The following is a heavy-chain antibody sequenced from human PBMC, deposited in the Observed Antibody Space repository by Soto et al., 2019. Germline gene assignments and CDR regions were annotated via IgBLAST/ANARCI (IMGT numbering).Heavy chain of an antibody. Sequence: ALVKVSCKASGYTFTSYGISWVRQAPGQGLEWMGWISAYNGNTNYAQKLQGRVTMTTDTSTSTAYMELRSLRSDDTAVYYCARTILDYSHPENFDYWGQGTLVTVSS. CDR3: ARTILDYSHPENFDY. D-gene: IGHD4-17*01. V-gene: IGHV1-18*01. J-gene: IGHJ4*02. CDR1: GYTFTSYG. CDR2: ISAYNGNT.